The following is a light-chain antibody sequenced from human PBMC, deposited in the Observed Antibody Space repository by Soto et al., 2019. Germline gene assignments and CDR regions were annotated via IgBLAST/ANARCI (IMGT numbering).Light chain of an antibody. CDR1: QSLLHSNGYNY. Sequence: DIVMTQSPLSLPVTPGEPASISCRSSQSLLHSNGYNYLDWYLQKPGQSPQLLIYLGSNRASGVPDRFSGSGSGTDFTLKISRVEAEDVGVYYCMQALQPLTLGGGTKVEIK. CDR3: MQALQPLT. V-gene: IGKV2-28*01. J-gene: IGKJ4*01. CDR2: LGS.